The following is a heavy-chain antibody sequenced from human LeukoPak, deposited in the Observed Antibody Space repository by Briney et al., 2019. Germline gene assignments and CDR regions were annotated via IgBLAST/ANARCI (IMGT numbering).Heavy chain of an antibody. J-gene: IGHJ4*02. D-gene: IGHD7-27*01. CDR1: GFTFTSYA. V-gene: IGHV3-23*01. CDR3: AKDFISGDGKWEVDF. CDR2: IVGDGSDT. Sequence: GGSLRLSCAASGFTFTSYAMSWVRQAPGKGLEWVSGIVGDGSDTYYADSVKGRFTISRDNSKNTLYLQMNNLSAEDTATYYCAKDFISGDGKWEVDFWGQGTLVTVSS.